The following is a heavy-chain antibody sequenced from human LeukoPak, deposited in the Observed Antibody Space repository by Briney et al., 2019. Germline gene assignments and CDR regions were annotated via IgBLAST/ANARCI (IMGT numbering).Heavy chain of an antibody. CDR3: AKSGGYGLIDY. D-gene: IGHD1-26*01. CDR1: GGSISSSSYY. CDR2: IYYSGST. J-gene: IGHJ4*02. V-gene: IGHV4-39*01. Sequence: SETLSLTCTVSGGSISSSSYYWGWIRQPPGKGLEWIGSIYYSGSTYYNPSLKSRVTISVDTSNNQFSLKLTSVTAADTAVYYCAKSGGYGLIDYWGQGTLVTVSS.